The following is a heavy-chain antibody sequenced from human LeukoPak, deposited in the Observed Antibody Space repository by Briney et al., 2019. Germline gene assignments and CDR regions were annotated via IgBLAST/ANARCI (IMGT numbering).Heavy chain of an antibody. J-gene: IGHJ4*02. CDR3: AKEAAAGTHNDY. V-gene: IGHV3-30*18. Sequence: GRSLRLSCAASGFTFSSYGMHWVRQAPGKGLEWVAVISYDGSNKYYADSVKGRFTISRDNSKNTLYLQMNSLRAKDTAVYYCAKEAAAGTHNDYWGQGTLVTVSS. CDR1: GFTFSSYG. CDR2: ISYDGSNK. D-gene: IGHD6-13*01.